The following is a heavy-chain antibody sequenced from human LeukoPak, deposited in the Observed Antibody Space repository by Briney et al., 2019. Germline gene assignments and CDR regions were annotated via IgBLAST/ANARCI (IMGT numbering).Heavy chain of an antibody. D-gene: IGHD5-24*01. J-gene: IGHJ4*02. CDR1: GGSISNYY. CDR3: ARINGHIFDY. V-gene: IGHV4-59*01. CDR2: IHYRGST. Sequence: SETLSLTCTVSGGSISNYYWSWIRQPPGKGLEWIGYIHYRGSTNYNPSLKSRATISVDMSKNEFSLKLSSVTTADTAIYYCARINGHIFDYWGQGALVTVSS.